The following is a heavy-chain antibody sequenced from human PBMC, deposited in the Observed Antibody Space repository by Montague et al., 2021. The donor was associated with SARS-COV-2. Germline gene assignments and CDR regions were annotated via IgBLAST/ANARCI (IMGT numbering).Heavy chain of an antibody. D-gene: IGHD3-16*01. Sequence: SLRLSCAAFGFTFSTYAMHWVRQAPGKGLEWVAVISYDGHNKYYADSVKGRFTISRDNSKNTLYLQMNSLRPEDTAVYYCARAKGGNYYHGMDVWGQGTTVTVSS. V-gene: IGHV3-30*04. J-gene: IGHJ6*02. CDR1: GFTFSTYA. CDR2: ISYDGHNK. CDR3: ARAKGGNYYHGMDV.